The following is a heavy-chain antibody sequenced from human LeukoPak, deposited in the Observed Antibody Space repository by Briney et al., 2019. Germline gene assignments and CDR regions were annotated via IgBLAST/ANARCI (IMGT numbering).Heavy chain of an antibody. CDR1: GFTVSNNY. V-gene: IGHV3-53*01. CDR3: AREGVGYPDAFDI. J-gene: IGHJ3*02. D-gene: IGHD2-15*01. Sequence: PGGSLRLSCAASGFTVSNNYMSWVRQAPGKGPEWVSVFYSGGSTYYADSVKGRFTSSRDNAENTLYLQMNSLRAEDTAVYYCAREGVGYPDAFDIWGQGTMVTVSS. CDR2: FYSGGST.